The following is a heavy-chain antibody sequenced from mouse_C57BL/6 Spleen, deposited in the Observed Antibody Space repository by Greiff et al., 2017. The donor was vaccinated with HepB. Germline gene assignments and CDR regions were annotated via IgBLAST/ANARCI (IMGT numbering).Heavy chain of an antibody. D-gene: IGHD2-4*01. V-gene: IGHV1-4*01. CDR3: ARLGDYDGLGAMDY. Sequence: QVQLQQSGAELARPGASVKMSCKASGYTFTSYTMHWVKQRPGQGLQWIGYINPSSGYTKYNQKFKDKATLTADKSSSTAYMQLSSLTSEDSAVYYCARLGDYDGLGAMDYWGQGTSVTVSS. CDR2: INPSSGYT. CDR1: GYTFTSYT. J-gene: IGHJ4*01.